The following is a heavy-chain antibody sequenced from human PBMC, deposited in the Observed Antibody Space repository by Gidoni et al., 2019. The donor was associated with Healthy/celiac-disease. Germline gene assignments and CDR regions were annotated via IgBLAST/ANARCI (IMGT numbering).Heavy chain of an antibody. D-gene: IGHD2-15*01. CDR3: ARVAGVVVAAIHFGNWFDP. Sequence: QVQLQESGPGLVQPSETLSLTCPVSGYSLSSGYYWGWIRQPPGKGLGWIGSIYHSGSTYYNPSLKSRVTISVDTSKNQFSLKLSSVTAADTAVYYCARVAGVVVAAIHFGNWFDPWGQGTLVTVSS. J-gene: IGHJ5*02. V-gene: IGHV4-38-2*02. CDR1: GYSLSSGYY. CDR2: IYHSGST.